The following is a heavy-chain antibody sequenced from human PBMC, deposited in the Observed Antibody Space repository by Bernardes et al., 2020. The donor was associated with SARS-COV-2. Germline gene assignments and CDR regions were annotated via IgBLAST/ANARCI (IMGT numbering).Heavy chain of an antibody. V-gene: IGHV3-9*01. Sequence: SLRLSCAASGFIFDDYAMHWVRQAPGKGLEWVSGISWNSGSTGYADSVKGRFTISRDNAKNSLYLQMNSLRVEDTALYYCAKGYLYDILTWPPHDYWGQGTLVTVSS. J-gene: IGHJ4*02. CDR3: AKGYLYDILTWPPHDY. CDR1: GFIFDDYA. CDR2: ISWNSGST. D-gene: IGHD3-9*01.